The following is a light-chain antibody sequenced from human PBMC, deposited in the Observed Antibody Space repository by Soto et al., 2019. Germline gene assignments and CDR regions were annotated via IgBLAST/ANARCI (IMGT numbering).Light chain of an antibody. Sequence: EIMLTQSPGTLSLSPGERATLSCRASQSVSNNYLAWYQQKPGQAPRLLIYGASNRATGIPDRFSGSGSGTDFTLTISRLESEDFAVYYCQQYGSSGTFGQGTKVEIK. J-gene: IGKJ1*01. V-gene: IGKV3-20*01. CDR2: GAS. CDR1: QSVSNNY. CDR3: QQYGSSGT.